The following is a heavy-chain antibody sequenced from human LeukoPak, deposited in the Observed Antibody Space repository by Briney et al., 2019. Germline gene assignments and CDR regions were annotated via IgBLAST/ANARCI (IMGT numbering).Heavy chain of an antibody. J-gene: IGHJ4*02. CDR2: ISYDGSNK. V-gene: IGHV3-30*04. CDR3: ARGAYYYGSGSFKRRPFDY. D-gene: IGHD3-10*01. Sequence: GGSLRLSCAASGFTFSSYAMHWVRQAPGKGLEWVAVISYDGSNKYYADSVKGRFTISRDNSKNTLYLQMNSLRAEDTAVYYCARGAYYYGSGSFKRRPFDYWGQGTLVTVSS. CDR1: GFTFSSYA.